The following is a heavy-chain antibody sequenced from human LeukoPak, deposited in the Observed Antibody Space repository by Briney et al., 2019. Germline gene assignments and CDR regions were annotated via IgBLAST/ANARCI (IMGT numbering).Heavy chain of an antibody. J-gene: IGHJ4*02. CDR1: GYAFSSYW. D-gene: IGHD1-1*01. CDR3: ARCDGVAHGRHHFDR. V-gene: IGHV5-51*01. CDR2: VYPGDSDI. Sequence: GDSLKISCKTAGYAFSSYWIGWVRQTPGKGLEVMGIVYPGDSDIRYSPSFEGQITISADKSTSTAHLQWSSLKASDTAIYYCARCDGVAHGRHHFDRWGQGSLVTVSS.